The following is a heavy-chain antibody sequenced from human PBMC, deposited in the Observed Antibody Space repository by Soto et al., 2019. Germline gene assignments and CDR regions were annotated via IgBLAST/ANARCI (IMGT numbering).Heavy chain of an antibody. D-gene: IGHD3-22*01. CDR1: GGTFSSLD. V-gene: IGHV1-69*06. Sequence: SVKGSCKASGGTFSSLDINWVRQAPGQGLEWMGGIIPISETTNYAQIFQGRVSIVADKSTSTAYMELSRLRSEDTAVYYCARALLSHSYDSGGYDSYFHAMDVWGQGTPVTGSS. CDR3: ARALLSHSYDSGGYDSYFHAMDV. J-gene: IGHJ6*02. CDR2: IIPISETT.